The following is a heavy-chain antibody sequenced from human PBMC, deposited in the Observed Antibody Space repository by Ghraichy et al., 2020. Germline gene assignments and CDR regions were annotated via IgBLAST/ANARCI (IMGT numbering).Heavy chain of an antibody. CDR2: IYYSGSA. Sequence: SETLSLTCTVSGGSISSGDYYWSWIRQPPGKGLEWIGYIYYSGSAYYSPSLKSRVTISVDTSKNQFSLKLSSVTAADTAVYYCARVLYYYDSSGYSQYFQHWGQGTLVTVSS. CDR1: GGSISSGDYY. V-gene: IGHV4-30-4*01. J-gene: IGHJ1*01. CDR3: ARVLYYYDSSGYSQYFQH. D-gene: IGHD3-22*01.